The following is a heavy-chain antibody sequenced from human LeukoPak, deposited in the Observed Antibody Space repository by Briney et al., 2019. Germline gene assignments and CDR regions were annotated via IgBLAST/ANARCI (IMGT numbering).Heavy chain of an antibody. J-gene: IGHJ4*02. V-gene: IGHV4-39*01. Sequence: SETLSLTCSVSGGSISSGTYYWGWIRQPPGKGLEWIATIYYSGTTYYNPSLRSRVTISVDTSKNQFSLKLTSVTAADTAMYYCARHSTVARGCYEFDYWGQGTLVTVSS. D-gene: IGHD6-19*01. CDR3: ARHSTVARGCYEFDY. CDR2: IYYSGTT. CDR1: GGSISSGTYY.